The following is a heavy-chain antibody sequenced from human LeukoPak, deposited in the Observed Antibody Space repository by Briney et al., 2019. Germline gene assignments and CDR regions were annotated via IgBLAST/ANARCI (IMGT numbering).Heavy chain of an antibody. V-gene: IGHV4-59*01. CDR3: ARDRGLGSPRLDY. D-gene: IGHD3-10*01. CDR2: IYYSGST. Sequence: PSETLSLTCTVSGGSISSYYWNWVRQPPGKGLEGIGYIYYSGSTKYNPSLKSRVTISVDTSKIQFTLKLSSVTAADTAVYYCARDRGLGSPRLDYWGQGTLVTVSS. J-gene: IGHJ4*02. CDR1: GGSISSYY.